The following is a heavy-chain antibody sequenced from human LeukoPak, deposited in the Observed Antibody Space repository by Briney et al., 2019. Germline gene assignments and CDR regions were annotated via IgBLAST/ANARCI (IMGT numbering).Heavy chain of an antibody. CDR1: EFPFSTYG. CDR3: AKVSVPDAIPNYYYYGMDV. J-gene: IGHJ6*02. D-gene: IGHD2-2*01. Sequence: GGSLRLSCAASEFPFSTYGMSWVRQAPGKGPEWVSGLSGSGGITYYADSVKGRFTISRDNSKKTLYLQMNSLRAEDTAVYYCAKVSVPDAIPNYYYYGMDVWGQGITVTVSS. CDR2: LSGSGGIT. V-gene: IGHV3-23*01.